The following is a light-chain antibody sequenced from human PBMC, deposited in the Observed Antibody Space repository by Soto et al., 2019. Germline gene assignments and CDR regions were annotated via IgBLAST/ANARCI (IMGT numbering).Light chain of an antibody. CDR3: GAWDDSLSFYV. J-gene: IGLJ1*01. V-gene: IGLV1-51*01. CDR2: DND. Sequence: QSVLTQPPSVSAAPGQKVSISCSGSTSNIAKNHVSWYQRLPGTAPKLLFYDNDKRPSGIPDRFSASKSATSSTLDITGLQTGDEADYLCGAWDDSLSFYVFGTGTKLIVL. CDR1: TSNIAKNH.